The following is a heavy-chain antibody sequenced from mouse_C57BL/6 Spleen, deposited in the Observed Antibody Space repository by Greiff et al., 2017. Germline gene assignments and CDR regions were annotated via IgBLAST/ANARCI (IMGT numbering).Heavy chain of an antibody. Sequence: QVQLQQSGAELVKPGASVKISCKASGYAFSSYWMNWVKQRPGKGLEWIGQIYPGDGDTNYNGKFEGKATLTADKSSSTAYMQLSSLTSEDSAVYFCARLDYYGSRYFDVWGTGTTVTVSS. CDR2: IYPGDGDT. CDR3: ARLDYYGSRYFDV. D-gene: IGHD1-1*01. J-gene: IGHJ1*03. CDR1: GYAFSSYW. V-gene: IGHV1-80*01.